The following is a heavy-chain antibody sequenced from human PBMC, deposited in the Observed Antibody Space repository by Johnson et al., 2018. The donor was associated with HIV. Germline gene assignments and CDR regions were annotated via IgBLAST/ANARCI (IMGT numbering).Heavy chain of an antibody. CDR1: GLSFSNFG. CDR3: ARVSSSSSFYAFDI. J-gene: IGHJ3*02. D-gene: IGHD6-6*01. CDR2: ISFDGNLK. Sequence: QVQLVESGGGVVQPGKSLTLSCVGSGLSFSNFGIHWVRQAPGKGPEWVAVISFDGNLKKYADSVKGRFTISRDNSKNTLYLQMSSLRAEDTAVYYCARVSSSSSFYAFDIWGQGTMVTVSS. V-gene: IGHV3-30*03.